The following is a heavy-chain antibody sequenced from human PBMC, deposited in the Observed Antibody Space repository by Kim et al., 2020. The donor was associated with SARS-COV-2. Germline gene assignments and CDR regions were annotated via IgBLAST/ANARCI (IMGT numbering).Heavy chain of an antibody. V-gene: IGHV3-33*01. D-gene: IGHD3-16*01. CDR3: ARDPRGGDAFDI. Sequence: YYADSVQGRFPISRDSSKNTLYLQMNSLRAEDTAVYYCARDPRGGDAFDIWGQGTMVTVSS. J-gene: IGHJ3*02.